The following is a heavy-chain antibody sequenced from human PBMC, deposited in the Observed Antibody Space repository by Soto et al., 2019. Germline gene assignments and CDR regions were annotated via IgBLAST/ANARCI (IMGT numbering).Heavy chain of an antibody. CDR1: GGSISSSNW. D-gene: IGHD6-19*01. CDR2: IYHGGST. CDR3: AIARIAVAATADVDG. J-gene: IGHJ4*02. Sequence: QLQLQESGPALVKPSGTLSLTCAVSGGSISSSNWWSWVRQPPGKGLEWIGEIYHGGSTEYNPCLKGRITVSEGKSKDPLSLQLATGTPGATAVSYCAIARIAVAATADVDGRGSGTLVTVSS. V-gene: IGHV4-4*02.